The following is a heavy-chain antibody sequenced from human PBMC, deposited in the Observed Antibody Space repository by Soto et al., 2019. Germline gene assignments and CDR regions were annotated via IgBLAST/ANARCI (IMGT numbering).Heavy chain of an antibody. J-gene: IGHJ3*02. CDR3: ARGSSSWFLDLTLDI. Sequence: VASVKVSCKASGYTFTGYYMHWVRQAPGQGLEWMGWINPNSGGTNYAQKFQGRVTMTRDTSISTAYMELSRLSSDDTAVYYCARGSSSWFLDLTLDIWGQGTMVTVSS. D-gene: IGHD6-13*01. V-gene: IGHV1-2*02. CDR2: INPNSGGT. CDR1: GYTFTGYY.